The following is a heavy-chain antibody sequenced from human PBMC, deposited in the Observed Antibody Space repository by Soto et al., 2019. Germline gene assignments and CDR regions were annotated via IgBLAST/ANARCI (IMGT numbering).Heavy chain of an antibody. D-gene: IGHD3-22*01. CDR3: ARDFSNSYDSSGYRSYYGMAV. CDR1: GYTFTSYY. CDR2: INPSGGST. V-gene: IGHV1-46*01. J-gene: IGHJ6*02. Sequence: QVQLVQSGAEVKKPGASVKVSCKASGYTFTSYYMHWVRQAPGQGLEWMGIINPSGGSTSYAQKYQGRVTTTRDTSTSTGYMELSSLRSEDTAVYYCARDFSNSYDSSGYRSYYGMAVWGQGTTVTVSS.